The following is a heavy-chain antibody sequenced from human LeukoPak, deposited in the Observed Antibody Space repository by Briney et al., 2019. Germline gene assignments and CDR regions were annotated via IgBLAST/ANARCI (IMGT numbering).Heavy chain of an antibody. D-gene: IGHD1-26*01. CDR1: GFTFSSYA. CDR3: ATDRGSGSLLGPDAFDI. Sequence: PGGSLRLSCAASGFTFSSYAMSWVRQAPGKVLEGVSAISGSGGSTYYADSVEGRFTISRDNSKNPLYLPLNSQRAADTAVYYCATDRGSGSLLGPDAFDIWGQGTMVTVSS. V-gene: IGHV3-23*01. J-gene: IGHJ3*02. CDR2: ISGSGGST.